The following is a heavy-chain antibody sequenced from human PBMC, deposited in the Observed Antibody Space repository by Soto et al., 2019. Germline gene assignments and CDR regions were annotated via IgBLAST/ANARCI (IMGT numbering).Heavy chain of an antibody. CDR1: GGSFSGYY. D-gene: IGHD3-3*01. J-gene: IGHJ6*03. CDR2: INHSGST. V-gene: IGHV4-34*01. Sequence: SETLSLTCAVYGGSFSGYYWSWIRQPPGKGLEWIGEINHSGSTNYNPSLKSRVTISVDTSKNQFSLKLSSVTAADTAVYYCAIFWSGYRRSFAMDVWGKGTTVTVSS. CDR3: AIFWSGYRRSFAMDV.